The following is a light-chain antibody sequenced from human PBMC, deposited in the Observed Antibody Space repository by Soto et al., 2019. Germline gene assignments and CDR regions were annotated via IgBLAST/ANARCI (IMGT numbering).Light chain of an antibody. V-gene: IGKV3-11*01. CDR1: QSVSSY. J-gene: IGKJ3*01. Sequence: DIVLTQSPATLSLSPGERATLSCRASQSVSSYLAWYQQKPGHAPRLLIYDASNRATGIRARFSGSGSGTDFTLTISSLEPEDFAVYYCQQRSNWPPLFTFGPGTKVDIK. CDR2: DAS. CDR3: QQRSNWPPLFT.